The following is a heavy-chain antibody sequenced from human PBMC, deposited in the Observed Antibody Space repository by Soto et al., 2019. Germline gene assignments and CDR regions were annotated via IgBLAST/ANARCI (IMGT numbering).Heavy chain of an antibody. Sequence: GGSLRLSCAASGFTFSDYGMHWVRQAPGKGLEWVAVIWYDGSNKDYADSVKGRFTISRDNSENTLHLQMNSLRAEDTAVYYCAREGGSYDAFDIWGQGTMVTVSS. V-gene: IGHV3-33*01. CDR3: AREGGSYDAFDI. CDR1: GFTFSDYG. CDR2: IWYDGSNK. D-gene: IGHD3-16*01. J-gene: IGHJ3*02.